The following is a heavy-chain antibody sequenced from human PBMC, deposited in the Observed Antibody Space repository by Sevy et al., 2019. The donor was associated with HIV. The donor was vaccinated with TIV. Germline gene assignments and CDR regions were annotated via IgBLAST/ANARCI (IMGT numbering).Heavy chain of an antibody. CDR2: ISSSSSTI. CDR1: GFTFSSYS. Sequence: GGSLRLSCAASGFTFSSYSMNWVRQAPGKGLEWVSYISSSSSTIYYADSVKGRFTISRDNAKNSQYLQMNSLRDEDTAVYYCARDQGLFWGQGTLVTVSS. V-gene: IGHV3-48*02. CDR3: ARDQGLF. J-gene: IGHJ4*02.